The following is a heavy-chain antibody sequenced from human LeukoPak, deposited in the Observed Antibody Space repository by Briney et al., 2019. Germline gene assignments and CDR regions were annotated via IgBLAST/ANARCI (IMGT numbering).Heavy chain of an antibody. J-gene: IGHJ6*02. CDR2: IRYDGSNK. CDR3: ARTTGKDAYYFYGMHV. CDR1: GFTFSGYG. Sequence: GGSLRLSCAASGFTFSGYGMHWVRQAPGKGLEWVAFIRYDGSNKYYVDSVKGRFTISRDNSKNTLYLQMNSLRAEDTAVYYCARTTGKDAYYFYGMHVWGQETTVTVSS. D-gene: IGHD1-1*01. V-gene: IGHV3-30*02.